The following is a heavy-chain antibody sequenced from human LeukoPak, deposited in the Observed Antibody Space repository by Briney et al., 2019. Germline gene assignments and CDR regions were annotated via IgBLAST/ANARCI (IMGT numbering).Heavy chain of an antibody. CDR2: INQSGST. D-gene: IGHD3-10*01. CDR3: AKSNGYGLVDI. CDR1: GGSFSAYY. Sequence: SETLSLTCAVYGGSFSAYYWSWIRQSPGKGLEWIGEINQSGSTNYSPSLRSRVTISLDTSRNQFSLKLNSVTAADTAVYYCAKSNGYGLVDIWGQGTMVTVSS. J-gene: IGHJ3*02. V-gene: IGHV4-34*01.